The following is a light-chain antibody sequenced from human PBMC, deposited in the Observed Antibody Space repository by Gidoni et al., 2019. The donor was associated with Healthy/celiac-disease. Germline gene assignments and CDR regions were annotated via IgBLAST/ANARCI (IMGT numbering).Light chain of an antibody. CDR2: DAS. J-gene: IGKJ3*01. CDR3: QQRSNWPPA. Sequence: DIVLPQPPATLSLSPGERATLSCRASQSVSSYLAWYQQKPVQAPRLLSYDASNRAPGIPARFSGSGSGTDFTLTISSLEPEDFAVYYCQQRSNWPPAFXPXTKVDIK. CDR1: QSVSSY. V-gene: IGKV3-11*01.